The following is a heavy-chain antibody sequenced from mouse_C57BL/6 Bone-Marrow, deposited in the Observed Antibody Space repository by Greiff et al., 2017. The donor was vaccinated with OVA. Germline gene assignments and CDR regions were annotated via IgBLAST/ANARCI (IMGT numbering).Heavy chain of an antibody. D-gene: IGHD3-2*02. CDR3: ARHRGGLRLFYAMDY. CDR1: GFSLTSYG. CDR2: IWSDGST. J-gene: IGHJ4*01. V-gene: IGHV2-6-1*01. Sequence: QVQLQQSGPGLVAPSQCLSITCTVSGFSLTSYGVHWVRQPPGKGLAWLVVIWSDGSTTYNSALKSRLSISKDNSKSQVFLKMNSLQTDDTAMYYCARHRGGLRLFYAMDYWGQGTSVTVSS.